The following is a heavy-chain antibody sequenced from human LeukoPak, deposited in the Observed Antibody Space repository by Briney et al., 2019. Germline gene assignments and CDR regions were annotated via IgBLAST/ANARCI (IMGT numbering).Heavy chain of an antibody. CDR1: GFTFSSYS. J-gene: IGHJ4*02. D-gene: IGHD6-13*01. V-gene: IGHV3-21*01. CDR2: ISGSSSYI. Sequence: GGSLRLSCAASGFTFSSYSLNWVRQAPGKGLEWVSSISGSSSYIYYADSVKGRFTISRHNAKNSLYLQMNSLRAEDTAVYYCARGSNSSSWPYYFDYWGQGTLVTVSS. CDR3: ARGSNSSSWPYYFDY.